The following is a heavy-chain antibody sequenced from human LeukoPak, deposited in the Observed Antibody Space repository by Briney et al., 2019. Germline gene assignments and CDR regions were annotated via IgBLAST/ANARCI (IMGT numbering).Heavy chain of an antibody. J-gene: IGHJ4*02. CDR1: GYTFTSYG. CDR3: ARGGAYPSRLYYFDY. Sequence: ASVKVSCKASGYTFTSYGVSWVRQAPGQGLEWMGWISAYNGNTNYAQKLQGRVTMTTDTSTSTAYMELRSLRSDDTAVYYCARGGAYPSRLYYFDYWGQGTLVTVSS. CDR2: ISAYNGNT. D-gene: IGHD3-16*01. V-gene: IGHV1-18*01.